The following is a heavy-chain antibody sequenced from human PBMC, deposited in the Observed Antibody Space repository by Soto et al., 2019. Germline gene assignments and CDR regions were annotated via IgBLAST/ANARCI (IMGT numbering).Heavy chain of an antibody. V-gene: IGHV1-2*04. Sequence: GASVKVSCKASGYTFTGYYMHWVRQAPGQGLEWMGWINPNSGGTNYAQKFQGWATMTRDTSISTAYMELSRLRSDDTAVYYCARGPPRVLTGYYITSYYFDYWGQGTLVTVSS. CDR2: INPNSGGT. CDR1: GYTFTGYY. D-gene: IGHD3-9*01. CDR3: ARGPPRVLTGYYITSYYFDY. J-gene: IGHJ4*02.